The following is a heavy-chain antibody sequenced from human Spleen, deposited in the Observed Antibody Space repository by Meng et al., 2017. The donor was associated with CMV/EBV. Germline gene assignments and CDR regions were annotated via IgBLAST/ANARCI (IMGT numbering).Heavy chain of an antibody. CDR1: GGTFSSYT. V-gene: IGHV1-69*05. Sequence: SVKVSCKASGGTFSSYTISWVRQAPGQGLEWMGGIIPGFGAANYAQKFQGRVTITTDESTSTAYMELNSLRSEDTAVYYCARGERHNWNLLLSWGQGTLVTVSS. CDR3: ARGERHNWNLLLS. J-gene: IGHJ4*02. D-gene: IGHD1-7*01. CDR2: IIPGFGAA.